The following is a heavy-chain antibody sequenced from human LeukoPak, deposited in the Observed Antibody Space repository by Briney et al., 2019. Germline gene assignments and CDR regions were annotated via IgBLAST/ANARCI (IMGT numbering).Heavy chain of an antibody. Sequence: GGSLRLSCVASAFNFRIYAINWVRLAPGKGLEWVSGVTASGSTTYYADSVKGRFTISRDNSKNTLYLQMNSLRAEDTAVYYCARGSYCSSTSCLDYWGQGTLVTVSS. CDR3: ARGSYCSSTSCLDY. D-gene: IGHD2-2*01. CDR1: AFNFRIYA. J-gene: IGHJ4*02. V-gene: IGHV3-23*01. CDR2: VTASGSTT.